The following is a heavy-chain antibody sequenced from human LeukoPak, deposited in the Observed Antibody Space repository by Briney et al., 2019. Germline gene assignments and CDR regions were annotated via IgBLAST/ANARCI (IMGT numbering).Heavy chain of an antibody. Sequence: GGSLRLSCAVSGFTFSRYSMHWVRQAPGKGLEWVAVISNDGSNEDYGDSVKGRFTISRDNSKNTLFLQMNSLRAEDTAVYYCASGGVVINFDFWGQGTLVTVSS. CDR2: ISNDGSNE. D-gene: IGHD3-10*01. J-gene: IGHJ4*02. CDR3: ASGGVVINFDF. V-gene: IGHV3-30*04. CDR1: GFTFSRYS.